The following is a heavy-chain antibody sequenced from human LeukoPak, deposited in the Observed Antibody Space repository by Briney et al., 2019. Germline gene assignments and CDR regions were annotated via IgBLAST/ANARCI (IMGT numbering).Heavy chain of an antibody. Sequence: RPGGSLRLSCAASGFTFDDYGMSWVRQAPGKGLEWVGGINWICVCPGYPHSLNAPFTISRDNAKNSLYLQMNSLRAEDTALYYCARLGVDNFYGYYEVPAYWGQGTLVTVSS. CDR1: GFTFDDYG. CDR3: ARLGVDNFYGYYEVPAY. CDR2: INWICVCP. J-gene: IGHJ4*02. D-gene: IGHD4-17*01. V-gene: IGHV3-20*04.